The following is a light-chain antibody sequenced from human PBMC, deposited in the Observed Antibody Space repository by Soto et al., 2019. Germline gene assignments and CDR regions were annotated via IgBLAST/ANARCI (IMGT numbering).Light chain of an antibody. CDR1: QSVSSSY. CDR2: GAS. CDR3: QQYGSSPC. J-gene: IGKJ4*01. Sequence: EIVLTQSPGTLSLSPGERATLSCRASQSVSSSYLAWYQQKPGQAPRLLIYGASSRATGIPDRFSGSGSGTDFTLTISRLEPEDFAVYYCQQYGSSPCFGGVTKVEIK. V-gene: IGKV3-20*01.